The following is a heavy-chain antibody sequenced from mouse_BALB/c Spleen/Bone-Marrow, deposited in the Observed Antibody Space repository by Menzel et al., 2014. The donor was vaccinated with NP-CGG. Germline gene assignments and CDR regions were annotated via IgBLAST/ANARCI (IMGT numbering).Heavy chain of an antibody. Sequence: EVKLLESGGGSVQPGGSLRLSCATSGFTFTDYYMTWVRQPSGKALEWLSFIRNEANGYTTEYSASVKGRFTISRDNSQSILYLQMNTLRPEDSATYHCARDNGSSPSYWFFNVWGAGTTVTVSS. CDR3: ARDNGSSPSYWFFNV. D-gene: IGHD1-1*01. V-gene: IGHV7-3*02. CDR2: IRNEANGYTT. J-gene: IGHJ1*01. CDR1: GFTFTDYY.